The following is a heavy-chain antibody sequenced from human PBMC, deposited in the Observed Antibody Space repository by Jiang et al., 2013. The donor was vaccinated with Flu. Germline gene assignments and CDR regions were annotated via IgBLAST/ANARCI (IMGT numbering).Heavy chain of an antibody. CDR1: AYTFNDYY. V-gene: IGHV1-2*02. CDR3: ATAVTGTPDY. CDR2: INRNSGGT. D-gene: IGHD6-19*01. J-gene: IGHJ4*02. Sequence: GAEVKKPGASVKVSCETSAYTFNDYYIHWVRQAPGQGLEWMGWINRNSGGTKYAQRFQGRVTITRDTSISTAYMDLSRLRSDDTAVYYCATAVTGTPDYWGQGTLVTVSS.